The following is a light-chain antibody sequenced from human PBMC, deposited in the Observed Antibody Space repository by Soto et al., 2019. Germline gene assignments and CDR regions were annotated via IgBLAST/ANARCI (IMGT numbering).Light chain of an antibody. CDR1: QSVSSY. Sequence: EIVLTQSPATLSLSPGERATLSCRASQSVSSYLAWYQQKPGQAPRLLIYGASTRATGIPARFSGSGSETDFTLTISSLQSEDFAVYYCQQYDSWPPSYTFGQGTKLEIK. CDR3: QQYDSWPPSYT. J-gene: IGKJ2*01. CDR2: GAS. V-gene: IGKV3-15*01.